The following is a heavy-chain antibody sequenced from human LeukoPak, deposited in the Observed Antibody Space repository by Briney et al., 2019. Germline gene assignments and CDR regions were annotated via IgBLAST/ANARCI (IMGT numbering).Heavy chain of an antibody. Sequence: ASVKVSCKVSGYTLTELSMHWVRQAPGKGLEWMGGFDPEDGETIYAQKFQGRVTMTEDTSTDTAYMELSSLRSEDTAVYYCATAVSQRSGWSLDAFDIWGQGTMVTVSS. D-gene: IGHD6-19*01. CDR2: FDPEDGET. V-gene: IGHV1-24*01. J-gene: IGHJ3*02. CDR3: ATAVSQRSGWSLDAFDI. CDR1: GYTLTELS.